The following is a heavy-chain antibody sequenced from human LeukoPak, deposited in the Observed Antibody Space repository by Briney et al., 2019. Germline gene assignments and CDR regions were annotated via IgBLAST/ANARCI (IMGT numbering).Heavy chain of an antibody. CDR3: ARDSGSGGHPDWFDP. CDR1: GGSISSYY. V-gene: IGHV4-4*07. J-gene: IGHJ5*02. CDR2: IYTSGGT. D-gene: IGHD6-19*01. Sequence: SETLSLTCTVSGGSISSYYWSWIRQPAGKGLEWIGRIYTSGGTNYNPSLKSRVTMSVDRSKNQFSLKLSSVTAADTAVYYCARDSGSGGHPDWFDPWGQGTLVTVSS.